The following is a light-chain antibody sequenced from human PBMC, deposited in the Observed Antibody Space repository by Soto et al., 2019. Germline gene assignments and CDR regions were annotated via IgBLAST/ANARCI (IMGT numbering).Light chain of an antibody. CDR1: QSVSSNN. J-gene: IGKJ3*01. V-gene: IGKV3-20*01. CDR3: QQYGRSPFT. Sequence: EIVLTQSPGTLSLSPGERATLSCRASQSVSSNNLAWYQQRPGQAPRVVIYGAYTRATGIPERFGGSGSGTDFTLTISRLEPEDFAVYYCQQYGRSPFTFGPGTKVDIK. CDR2: GAY.